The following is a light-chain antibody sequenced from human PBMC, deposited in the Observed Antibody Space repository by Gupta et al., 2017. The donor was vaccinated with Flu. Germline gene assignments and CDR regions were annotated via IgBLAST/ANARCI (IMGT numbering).Light chain of an antibody. V-gene: IGKV3-15*01. CDR1: QSVSSN. J-gene: IGKJ1*01. Sequence: EIVMTQSTATLSVSPVERATLSCRASQSVSSNLAWYQQNPGQAPRLLIYGASTRATDIPARFSGSGSGTEFTRTISSLQSEDFAVYYCQQYNDWPPRWTFGQGTKVEIK. CDR2: GAS. CDR3: QQYNDWPPRWT.